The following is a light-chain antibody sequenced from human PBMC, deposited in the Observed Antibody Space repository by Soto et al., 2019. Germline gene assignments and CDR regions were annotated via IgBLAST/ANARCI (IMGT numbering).Light chain of an antibody. CDR2: GAS. J-gene: IGKJ4*01. CDR1: QSVRTN. CDR3: QQYDNWPLT. V-gene: IGKV3-15*01. Sequence: EIIMTQSPATLSVSPGERATLSCRASQSVRTNLAWYQHKPGQSPRLLIYGASNRATGFPARFSGGGSGTEFTLTINGLQSEDFAIYYCQQYDNWPLTFGGGTKVDIK.